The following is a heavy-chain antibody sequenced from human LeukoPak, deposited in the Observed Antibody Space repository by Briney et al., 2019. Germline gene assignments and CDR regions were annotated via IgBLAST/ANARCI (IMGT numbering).Heavy chain of an antibody. CDR2: ISYDGNTQ. D-gene: IGHD6-19*01. Sequence: GGSLRLSCAASGFPFSGYGMHWVRQAPGKGLEWVAIISYDGNTQYYADSVQDRFTISRDNSINMVYLQMNTLRGEDTATYYCAKVPSSGWYGIDFWGQGTQVTVSS. CDR1: GFPFSGYG. J-gene: IGHJ4*02. CDR3: AKVPSSGWYGIDF. V-gene: IGHV3-30*18.